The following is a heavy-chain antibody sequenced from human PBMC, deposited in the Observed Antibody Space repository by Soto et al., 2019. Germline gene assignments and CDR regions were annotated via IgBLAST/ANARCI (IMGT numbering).Heavy chain of an antibody. J-gene: IGHJ6*02. CDR2: LYWDGAK. V-gene: IGHV2-5*02. CDR3: AHSRCGGDGLRSYSSHYDNGMDV. Sequence: HIPLKESGHTLVKPTQTLTLTCTFSGFSLNTGGLGVGWIRQPPGKALEWLALLYWDGAKRYTPSMQSRVSITKYTSNNPLVLTTTNMDHVDTATDYCAHSRCGGDGLRSYSSHYDNGMDVWGQGTTVTVAS. CDR1: GFSLNTGGLG. D-gene: IGHD2-21*02.